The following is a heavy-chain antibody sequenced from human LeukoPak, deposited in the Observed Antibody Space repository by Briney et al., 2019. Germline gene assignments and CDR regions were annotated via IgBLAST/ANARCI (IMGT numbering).Heavy chain of an antibody. V-gene: IGHV4-39*01. J-gene: IGHJ6*03. D-gene: IGHD6-19*01. CDR1: GGSISSSSYY. CDR3: ARQPVAGTPPYYYCYYMDV. CDR2: IYYSGST. Sequence: SETLSLTCTVSGGSISSSSYYWGWIRQPPGKGLEWIGSIYYSGSTYYNPSLKSRVTISVDTSKNQFSLKLSSVTAADTAVYYCARQPVAGTPPYYYCYYMDVWGKGTTVTVSS.